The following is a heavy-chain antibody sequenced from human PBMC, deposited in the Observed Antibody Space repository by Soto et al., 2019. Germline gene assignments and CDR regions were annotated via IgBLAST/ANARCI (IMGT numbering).Heavy chain of an antibody. V-gene: IGHV2-70*11. D-gene: IGHD1-1*01. CDR1: GFSLSTSGMS. CDR3: SRIRSLEQKKMEFYYGMDV. Sequence: SGPTLVNPTQTLTLTCTFSGFSLSTSGMSVSWIRQPPGKALERLARTDWDDDKYYITSLKTRLTISKDTSKNQVVLTMTNMDPVDTATYYCSRIRSLEQKKMEFYYGMDVWGQGTTVTVSS. CDR2: TDWDDDK. J-gene: IGHJ6*02.